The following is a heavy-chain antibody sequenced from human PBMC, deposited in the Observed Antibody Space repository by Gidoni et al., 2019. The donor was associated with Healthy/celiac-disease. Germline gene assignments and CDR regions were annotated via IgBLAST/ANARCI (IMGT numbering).Heavy chain of an antibody. Sequence: QVQLQESGPGLVKPSQTLSLTCTVSGGSISSGGYYWSWIRQHPGKGLEWIGYIYYSGSTYYNPSLKSRVTISVDTSKNQFSLKLSSVTAADTAVYYCARGSPFGVVITSTFDYWGQGTLVTVSS. CDR1: GGSISSGGYY. CDR3: ARGSPFGVVITSTFDY. J-gene: IGHJ4*02. V-gene: IGHV4-31*03. CDR2: IYYSGST. D-gene: IGHD3-3*01.